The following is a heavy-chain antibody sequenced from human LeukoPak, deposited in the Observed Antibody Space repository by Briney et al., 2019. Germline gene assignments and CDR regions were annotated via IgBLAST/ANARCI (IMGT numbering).Heavy chain of an antibody. CDR3: ARATEPDRIIAVLPVYYYGMDA. CDR1: GGTFSSYA. CDR2: IIPIFGTA. V-gene: IGHV1-69*13. J-gene: IGHJ6*02. Sequence: SVKVSCKASGGTFSSYAISWVRQAPGQGLEWMGGIIPIFGTANYAQKFQGRVTITADESTSTDYMELSSLRSEDTAVYYCARATEPDRIIAVLPVYYYGMDAWGQGTTVTVSS. D-gene: IGHD2/OR15-2a*01.